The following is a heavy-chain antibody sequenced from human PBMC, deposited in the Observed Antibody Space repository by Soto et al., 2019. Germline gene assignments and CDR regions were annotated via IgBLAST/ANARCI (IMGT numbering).Heavy chain of an antibody. J-gene: IGHJ4*02. CDR2: ISYDGSNK. Sequence: PWWSLRLSCAASVFTFSRYGMHWFRQAPGKGLEWVSVISYDGSNKNYADSVKGRFTISRDNSKNTLYLQMNSLRAEDTAVYYCAKAYHYDSSGPFDYWGLGNLVTVSS. CDR1: VFTFSRYG. D-gene: IGHD3-22*01. V-gene: IGHV3-30*18. CDR3: AKAYHYDSSGPFDY.